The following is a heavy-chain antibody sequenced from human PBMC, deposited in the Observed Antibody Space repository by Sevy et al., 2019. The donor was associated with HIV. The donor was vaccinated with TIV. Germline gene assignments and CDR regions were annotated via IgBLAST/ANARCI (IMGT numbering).Heavy chain of an antibody. V-gene: IGHV1-69*13. J-gene: IGHJ5*02. CDR1: GGTFSSYA. D-gene: IGHD3-10*01. Sequence: ASVKVSCKASGGTFSSYAISWVRQAPGQGLEWMGGIIPIFGTANYAQKFQGRVTITADESTSTVYMELSSLRSEDTAVYYCARERGGITMVQGVIINAQSNGWFDPWGQGTLVTVSS. CDR2: IIPIFGTA. CDR3: ARERGGITMVQGVIINAQSNGWFDP.